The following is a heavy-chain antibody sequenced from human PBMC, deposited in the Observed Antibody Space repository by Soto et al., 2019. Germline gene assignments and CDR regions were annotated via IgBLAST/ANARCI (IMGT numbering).Heavy chain of an antibody. CDR3: AREPIVGATPDY. D-gene: IGHD1-26*01. V-gene: IGHV3-33*01. Sequence: GGSLRLSCAASGFTFSSYGMHWVRQAPGKGLEWVAVIWYDGSNKYYADSVKGRFTISRDNSKNTLYLQMNSLRAEDTAVYYCAREPIVGATPDYWGQGTLVTVSS. CDR2: IWYDGSNK. J-gene: IGHJ4*02. CDR1: GFTFSSYG.